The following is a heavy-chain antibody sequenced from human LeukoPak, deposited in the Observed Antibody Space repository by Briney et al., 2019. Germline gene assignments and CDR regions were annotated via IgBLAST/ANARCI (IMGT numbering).Heavy chain of an antibody. CDR1: GLTFSSCW. CDR2: ISPDGNRE. J-gene: IGHJ4*02. CDR3: ATTSPYCSSGTCAL. V-gene: IGHV3-7*01. Sequence: GGSLRLSCAASGLTFSSCWMTWVRQAPGKGLEWVANISPDGNRENYVDSVKGRFSISRDNAKISLFLQMHSLRAEDTAVYYSATTSPYCSSGTCALWGQGTLVTVSS. D-gene: IGHD2-15*01.